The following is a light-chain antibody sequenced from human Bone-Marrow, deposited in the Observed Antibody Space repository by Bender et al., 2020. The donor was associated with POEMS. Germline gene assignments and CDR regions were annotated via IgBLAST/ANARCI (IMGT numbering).Light chain of an antibody. V-gene: IGLV1-44*01. CDR3: AAWEDSLNGWV. Sequence: QSVVNQPPSTSGPPGQTVVISCSGSRSNTGINNVNWYQHVPGTAPKLLIYRNDQRASGVPDRFSGSKSGTSASLAISGLQSEDEADYYCAAWEDSLNGWVFGGGTKLTVL. CDR1: RSNTGINN. J-gene: IGLJ3*02. CDR2: RND.